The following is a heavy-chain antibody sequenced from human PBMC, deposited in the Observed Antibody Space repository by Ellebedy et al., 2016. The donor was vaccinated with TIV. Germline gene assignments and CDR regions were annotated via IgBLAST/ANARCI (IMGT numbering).Heavy chain of an antibody. Sequence: GESLKISXAASGFTFSSYSMNWVRQAPGKGLEWVSSISSSSSYIYYADSVKGRFTISRDNAKNSLYLQMNSLRAEDTAVYYCARDSYYGSEHDYWGQGTLVTVSS. J-gene: IGHJ4*02. D-gene: IGHD3-10*01. V-gene: IGHV3-21*01. CDR1: GFTFSSYS. CDR3: ARDSYYGSEHDY. CDR2: ISSSSSYI.